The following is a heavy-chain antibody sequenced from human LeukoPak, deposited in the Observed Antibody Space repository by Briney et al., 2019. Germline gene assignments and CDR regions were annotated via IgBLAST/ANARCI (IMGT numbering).Heavy chain of an antibody. CDR2: IIPIFGPA. Sequence: GASVKVSCKASGGTLNNYGISWLRQAPGQGLEWMGRIIPIFGPALYAPQFKGRVTITADTSTSTAYVEVNSLISEDTAVYFCATDPHSDFWTGYYWDSWGQGTLVTVSS. V-gene: IGHV1-69*06. CDR3: ATDPHSDFWTGYYWDS. CDR1: GGTLNNYG. J-gene: IGHJ4*02. D-gene: IGHD3/OR15-3a*01.